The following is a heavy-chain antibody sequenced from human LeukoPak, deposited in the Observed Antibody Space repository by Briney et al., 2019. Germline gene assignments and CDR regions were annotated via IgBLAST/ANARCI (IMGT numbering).Heavy chain of an antibody. CDR1: GFTFSSYN. V-gene: IGHV3-48*04. CDR3: ARDLPLSD. J-gene: IGHJ4*02. Sequence: GGSLRLSCAASGFTFSSYNMNWVRQGPGKGLEWVSYISASGTSIYYADSVKGRFTISRDNAKNSLYLQMNSLRAEDTAVYYCARDLPLSDWGQGTLVTVSS. D-gene: IGHD2/OR15-2a*01. CDR2: ISASGTSI.